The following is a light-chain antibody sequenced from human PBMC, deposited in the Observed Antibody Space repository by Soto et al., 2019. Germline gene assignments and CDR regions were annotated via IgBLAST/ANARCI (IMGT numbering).Light chain of an antibody. CDR1: SGHSSYA. CDR2: LNSDGSH. CDR3: QTWGTGIVV. J-gene: IGLJ2*01. Sequence: QTVVTQSPSASASLGASVKLTCTLSSGHSSYAIAWHQQQPEKGPRYLMKLNSDGSHSKGDGIPYRFSGSSSGAERYLTISSLQSEDEADYYCQTWGTGIVVFGGGTKLTVL. V-gene: IGLV4-69*01.